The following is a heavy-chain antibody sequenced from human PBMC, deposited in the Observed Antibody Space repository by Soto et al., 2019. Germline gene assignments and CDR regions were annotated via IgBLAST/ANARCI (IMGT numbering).Heavy chain of an antibody. CDR2: INHSGST. CDR3: ARVRARLLSHAFDF. V-gene: IGHV4-34*01. D-gene: IGHD3-16*02. Sequence: QVQLQQWGAGLLKPSETLSLTCAVYGGSFTDYYWTWIRQTPGKGLEWIGEINHSGSTNYNPSLKNRVTISLDTSKNQFSLKVTSVTAADTAVYFCARVRARLLSHAFDFWGQGTLVTVSS. CDR1: GGSFTDYY. J-gene: IGHJ3*01.